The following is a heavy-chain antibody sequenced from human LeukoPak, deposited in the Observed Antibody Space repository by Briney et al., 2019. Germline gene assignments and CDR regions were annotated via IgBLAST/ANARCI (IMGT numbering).Heavy chain of an antibody. CDR2: INPNSGGT. D-gene: IGHD3-10*01. CDR3: ARARKGSGLSVFGY. Sequence: ASVKVSCKASGYTFTGYYMHWVRQAPGQGLEWMGWINPNSGGTNYAQKFQGRVTMTRDTPISTAYMELSRLRSDDTAVYYCARARKGSGLSVFGYWGQGTLVTVSS. V-gene: IGHV1-2*02. J-gene: IGHJ4*02. CDR1: GYTFTGYY.